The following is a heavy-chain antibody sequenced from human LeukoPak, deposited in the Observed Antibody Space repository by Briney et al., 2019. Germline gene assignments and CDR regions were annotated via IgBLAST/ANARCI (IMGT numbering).Heavy chain of an antibody. Sequence: PGGSLRLSCAAAGFTFSSYSMNWVRQAPGKGLEWGSYISSSSSTIYYADSVKGRFTISRDNAKNSLYLQMNSLRAEDTAVYYCAEGYSSGWQRWGQGTLVTVSS. D-gene: IGHD6-19*01. CDR1: GFTFSSYS. V-gene: IGHV3-48*01. CDR3: AEGYSSGWQR. CDR2: ISSSSSTI. J-gene: IGHJ4*02.